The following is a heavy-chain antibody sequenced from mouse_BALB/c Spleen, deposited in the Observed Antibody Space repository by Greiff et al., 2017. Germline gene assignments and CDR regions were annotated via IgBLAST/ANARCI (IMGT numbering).Heavy chain of an antibody. Sequence: EVQGVESGGGLVKPGGSLKLSCAASGFTFSSYAMSWVRQTPEKRLEWVASISSGGSTYYPDSVKGRFTISRDNARNILYLQMSSLRSEDTAMYYCAREGYDGYYAWFAYWGQGTLVTVSA. CDR3: AREGYDGYYAWFAY. J-gene: IGHJ3*01. D-gene: IGHD2-3*01. CDR2: ISSGGST. V-gene: IGHV5-6-5*01. CDR1: GFTFSSYA.